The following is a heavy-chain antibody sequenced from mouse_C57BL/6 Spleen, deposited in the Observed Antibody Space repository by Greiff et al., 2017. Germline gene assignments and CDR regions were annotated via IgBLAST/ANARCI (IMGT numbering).Heavy chain of an antibody. J-gene: IGHJ1*03. CDR2: ISYDGSN. V-gene: IGHV3-6*01. CDR1: GYSITSGYY. CDR3: ARDLWSTGYFDV. D-gene: IGHD1-1*02. Sequence: EVQRVESGPGLVKPSQSLSLTCSVTGYSITSGYYWNWIRQFPGNKLEWMGYISYDGSNNYNPSLKNRISITRDTSKNQFFLKLNSVTTEDTATYYCARDLWSTGYFDVWGTGTTVTVSS.